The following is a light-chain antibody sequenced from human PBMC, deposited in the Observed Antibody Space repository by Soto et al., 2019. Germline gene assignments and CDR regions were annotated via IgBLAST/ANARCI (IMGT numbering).Light chain of an antibody. CDR2: GAS. CDR1: QTVGDN. V-gene: IGKV3-15*01. Sequence: ITQSPCTLSLSPGERATLSCRASQTVGDNVAWYRQKPGQPPSLLIYGASTRAPGVPARFSGSGSGTDFILTISTLQSEDFGFYYCQQYNNWPLGTFGQGTKVDIK. CDR3: QQYNNWPLGT. J-gene: IGKJ1*01.